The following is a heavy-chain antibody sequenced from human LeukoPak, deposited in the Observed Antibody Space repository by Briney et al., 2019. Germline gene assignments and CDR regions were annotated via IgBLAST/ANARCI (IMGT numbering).Heavy chain of an antibody. D-gene: IGHD3-3*01. V-gene: IGHV4-61*02. Sequence: PSQTLSLTCTVSGGSISSGSYYWSWIRQPAGKGLEWIGRIYTSGSTNYNPSLKSRVTISVDTSKNQFSLKLSSVTAADTAVYYCASGHRLRFLEWLPYYMDVWGKGTTVTVS. CDR2: IYTSGST. J-gene: IGHJ6*03. CDR3: ASGHRLRFLEWLPYYMDV. CDR1: GGSISSGSYY.